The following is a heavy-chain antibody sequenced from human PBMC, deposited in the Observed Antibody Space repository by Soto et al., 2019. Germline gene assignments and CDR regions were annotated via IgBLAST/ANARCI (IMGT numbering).Heavy chain of an antibody. Sequence: GGSLRLSCVASGFTFTTYAMSWVRQAPDKGLEWVSSVSRSGDETYYADSVKGRLNISRDNSKNTLYLQMNSLRDEDTAVYYCAFSYHCDYWGQGTPVTVSS. J-gene: IGHJ4*02. CDR2: VSRSGDET. CDR3: AFSYHCDY. CDR1: GFTFTTYA. V-gene: IGHV3-23*01.